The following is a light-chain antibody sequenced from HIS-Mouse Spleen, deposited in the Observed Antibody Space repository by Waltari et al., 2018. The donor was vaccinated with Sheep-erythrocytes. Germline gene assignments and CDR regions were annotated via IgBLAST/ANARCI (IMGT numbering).Light chain of an antibody. J-gene: IGKJ3*01. Sequence: DIQITLSLSFMSASVGGKVPCTCRASQSISSYLNWYQQKPGKAPKLLIYAASSLQSGVPSRFSGSGSGTDFTLTISSLQPEDFATYYCQQSYSTPQFTFGPGTKVDIK. V-gene: IGKV1-39*01. CDR3: QQSYSTPQFT. CDR1: QSISSY. CDR2: AAS.